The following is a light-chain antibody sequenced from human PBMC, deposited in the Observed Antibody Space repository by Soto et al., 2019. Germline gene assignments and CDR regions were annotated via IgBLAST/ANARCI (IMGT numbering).Light chain of an antibody. J-gene: IGKJ2*01. V-gene: IGKV3-15*01. CDR2: DAS. CDR1: QSVSSD. CDR3: QQYNDWPGGT. Sequence: EIVMTQSPATLSVSPRRRATLSCRASQSVSSDLAWFQQKPGQAPRLLIYDASTRATGVPARFGGSGSGTVFTLTISSLQSEDFAVYYCQQYNDWPGGTFGQGTKLDIK.